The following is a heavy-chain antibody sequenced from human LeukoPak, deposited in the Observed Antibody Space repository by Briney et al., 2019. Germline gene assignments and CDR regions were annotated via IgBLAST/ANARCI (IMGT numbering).Heavy chain of an antibody. V-gene: IGHV3-30*03. CDR3: ARGDRVDY. D-gene: IGHD3-10*01. J-gene: IGHJ4*02. CDR2: ISYDGSNK. Sequence: GGSLRLSCAASGFTFSSYGMHWVRQAPGKGLEWVAVISYDGSNKYYADSVKGRFTISRENSKNSLYLQTNSLRVEDTAVYYCARGDRVDYWGQGTLVTVSS. CDR1: GFTFSSYG.